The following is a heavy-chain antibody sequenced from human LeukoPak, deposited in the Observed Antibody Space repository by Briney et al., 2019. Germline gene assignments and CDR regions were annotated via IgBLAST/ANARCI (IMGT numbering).Heavy chain of an antibody. Sequence: SETLSLTCAVSGGSISSSSYYWGWIRQPPGKGLEWIGSIYYSGSTYYNPSLKSRVTISVDTSKNQFSLKLSSVTAADTAVYYCARDPTLVRGVKGAFDIWGQGTMVTVSS. J-gene: IGHJ3*02. CDR2: IYYSGST. V-gene: IGHV4-39*07. CDR3: ARDPTLVRGVKGAFDI. CDR1: GGSISSSSYY. D-gene: IGHD3-10*01.